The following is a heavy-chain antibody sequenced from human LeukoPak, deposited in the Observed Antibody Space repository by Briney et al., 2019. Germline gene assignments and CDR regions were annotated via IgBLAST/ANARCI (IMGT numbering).Heavy chain of an antibody. CDR3: ARGRPDSSGWYFDPDFDY. V-gene: IGHV4-34*01. CDR2: INHSGST. Sequence: SETLSLTCAVYGGSFSGYYWSWIRQSPGKGLEWIGEINHSGSTNYSPSLKSRVTISVDTSKNQFSLKLSSVTAADTAVYYCARGRPDSSGWYFDPDFDYWGQGTLVTVSS. J-gene: IGHJ4*02. D-gene: IGHD6-19*01. CDR1: GGSFSGYY.